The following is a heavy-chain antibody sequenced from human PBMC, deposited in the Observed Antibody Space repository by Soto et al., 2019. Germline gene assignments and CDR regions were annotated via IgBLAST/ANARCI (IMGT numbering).Heavy chain of an antibody. J-gene: IGHJ4*02. CDR3: ARDGRELLMEYYFDY. V-gene: IGHV3-33*01. Sequence: GGSLRLSCAASGFTFSSYGMHWVRQAPGKGLEWVAVIWYDGSNKYYADSVKGRFTISRDNSKNTLYLQMNSLRAEDTAVYYCARDGRELLMEYYFDYWGQGTLVTVSS. CDR1: GFTFSSYG. D-gene: IGHD1-26*01. CDR2: IWYDGSNK.